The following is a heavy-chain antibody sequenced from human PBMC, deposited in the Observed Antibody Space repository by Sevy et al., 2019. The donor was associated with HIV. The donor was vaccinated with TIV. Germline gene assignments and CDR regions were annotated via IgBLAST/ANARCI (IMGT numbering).Heavy chain of an antibody. CDR3: VRWLCGSDRSLGDY. J-gene: IGHJ4*02. Sequence: GGSLRLSCGASGFTFSKYWMQWVRQAPGKGLVWLSRINSDGSETNYADSVKGRFTISRDNAKNTMYLGMNSLRAEDTDKYYCVRWLCGSDRSLGDYWGRGTLITVSS. CDR1: GFTFSKYW. V-gene: IGHV3-74*01. CDR2: INSDGSET. D-gene: IGHD1-26*01.